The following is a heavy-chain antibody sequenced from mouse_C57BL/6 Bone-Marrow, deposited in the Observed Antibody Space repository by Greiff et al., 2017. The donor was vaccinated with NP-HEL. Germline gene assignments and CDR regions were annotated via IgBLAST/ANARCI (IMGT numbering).Heavy chain of an antibody. V-gene: IGHV1-50*01. J-gene: IGHJ3*01. D-gene: IGHD2-2*01. CDR3: ARSGGYDAFAY. CDR1: GYTFTSYW. Sequence: QVQLQQSGAELVKPGASVKLSCKASGYTFTSYWMQWVKQRPGQGLEWIGEIDPSDSYTNYNQKFKGKATLTVDTSSSTAYMQLSSLTSEDSAVYYCARSGGYDAFAYWGQGTLVTVSA. CDR2: IDPSDSYT.